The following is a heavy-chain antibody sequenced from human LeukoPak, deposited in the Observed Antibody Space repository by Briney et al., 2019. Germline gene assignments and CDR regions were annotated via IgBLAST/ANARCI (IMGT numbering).Heavy chain of an antibody. V-gene: IGHV3-43*02. J-gene: IGHJ4*02. CDR3: AKAYYGSRFSSFDY. Sequence: GGSLRLSCAASGFTFDNYAMHWVRQPPGKGLEWVSLFSGDGDSTYFADSVKGRFTISRDNSKNSLYLQMNSLRTEDTALYYSAKAYYGSRFSSFDYWGQGTLVTVSS. D-gene: IGHD3-10*01. CDR2: FSGDGDST. CDR1: GFTFDNYA.